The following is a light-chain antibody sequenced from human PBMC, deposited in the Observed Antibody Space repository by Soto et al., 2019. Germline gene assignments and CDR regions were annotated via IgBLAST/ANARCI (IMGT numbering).Light chain of an antibody. J-gene: IGLJ2*01. Sequence: QSALAQPASVSGSPGQSITISCTGTSSDVGRYNLASWYQQHPGKAPRLVIYEDTKRPSGVSDRFSGSKSGNTASLTISGLQTEDEADYHCCSHAGRGTVVFGGGTKVTVL. V-gene: IGLV2-23*01. CDR2: EDT. CDR1: SSDVGRYNL. CDR3: CSHAGRGTVV.